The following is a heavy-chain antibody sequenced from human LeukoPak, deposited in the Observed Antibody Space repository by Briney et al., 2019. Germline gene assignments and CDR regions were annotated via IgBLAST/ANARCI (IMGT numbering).Heavy chain of an antibody. CDR3: ARGVGSGWYYYYYGMDV. CDR2: MNPNSGNT. V-gene: IGHV1-8*01. CDR1: GYTFTSYD. Sequence: ASVKVSCKASGYTFTSYDINRVRQATGQGLEWMGWMNPNSGNTGYAQKFQGRVTMTRNTSISTAYMELSSLRSEDTAVYYCARGVGSGWYYYYYGMDVWGQGTTVTVSS. D-gene: IGHD6-19*01. J-gene: IGHJ6*02.